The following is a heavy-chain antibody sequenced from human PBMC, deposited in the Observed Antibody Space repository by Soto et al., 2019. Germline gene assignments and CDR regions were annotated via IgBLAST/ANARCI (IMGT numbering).Heavy chain of an antibody. CDR2: IGPESGAT. J-gene: IGHJ4*02. V-gene: IGHV1-2*02. D-gene: IGHD5-12*01. Sequence: ASVKVSCKASGYTFTGHYIPWVRQAPEQGPEWMGEIGPESGATRYAQKFQGRVTMTMDMSITTVYMELSNLSPDDTAVYYCGRGRSGQIVVFYWAQGTAVTVSS. CDR3: GRGRSGQIVVFY. CDR1: GYTFTGHY.